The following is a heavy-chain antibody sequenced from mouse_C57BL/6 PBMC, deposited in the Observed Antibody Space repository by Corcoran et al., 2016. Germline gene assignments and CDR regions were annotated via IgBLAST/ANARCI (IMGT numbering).Heavy chain of an antibody. CDR1: GYTFTTYG. CDR3: ARGNWDSFDY. J-gene: IGHJ2*01. D-gene: IGHD4-1*01. Sequence: QIQLVQSGPELKKPGETVKISCKASGYTFTTYGMSWVKQAPGKGLKWMGWINTYSGVPTYADDFKGRFAFSLETSASTAYLQINNLKNEDTATYFCARGNWDSFDYWGQGTTLTASS. CDR2: INTYSGVP. V-gene: IGHV9-3*01.